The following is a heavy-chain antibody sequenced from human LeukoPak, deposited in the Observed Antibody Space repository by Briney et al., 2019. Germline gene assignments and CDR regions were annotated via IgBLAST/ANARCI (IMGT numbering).Heavy chain of an antibody. V-gene: IGHV1-46*01. J-gene: IGHJ3*02. D-gene: IGHD2-21*02. CDR2: INPSGSST. Sequence: GASVKVSCKASGYTFTSYYMHWVRQAPGQGLEWMGIINPSGSSTSYAQTFQGRVTMTRDTSTSTVYMELSSLRSEDTAVYYCARVGEVVVTAIPGAFDIWGQGTMVTVS. CDR1: GYTFTSYY. CDR3: ARVGEVVVTAIPGAFDI.